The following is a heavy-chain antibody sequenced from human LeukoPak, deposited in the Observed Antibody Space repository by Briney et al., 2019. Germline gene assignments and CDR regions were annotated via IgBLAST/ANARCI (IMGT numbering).Heavy chain of an antibody. V-gene: IGHV3-21*04. CDR1: GFTFSSYS. D-gene: IGHD2/OR15-2a*01. Sequence: GGSLRLSCAASGFTFSSYSMNWVRQAPGKGLEWVSSISSSSSYIYYADSVKGRFTISRDNSENTLSLQMNSLRADDTAIYYCAKSCNSGNCYYNYWGQGTLVTVSS. CDR3: AKSCNSGNCYYNY. CDR2: ISSSSSYI. J-gene: IGHJ4*02.